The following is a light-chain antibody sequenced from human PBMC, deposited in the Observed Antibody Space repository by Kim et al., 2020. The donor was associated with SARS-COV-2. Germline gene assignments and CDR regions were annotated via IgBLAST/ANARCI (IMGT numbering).Light chain of an antibody. J-gene: IGLJ3*02. CDR2: EDN. V-gene: IGLV6-57*02. CDR3: QSYDSSNHWV. CDR1: SVSIASKY. Sequence: KTVTISCPGRSVSIASKYVEWYRQRTGTAPTTVISEDNQNPSGVPDRFSGSIDSSSNSTSLTISGLKTEDEADYYCQSYDSSNHWVFGGGTQRTVL.